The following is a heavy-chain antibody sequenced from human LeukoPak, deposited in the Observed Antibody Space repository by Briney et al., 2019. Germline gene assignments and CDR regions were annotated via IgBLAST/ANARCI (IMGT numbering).Heavy chain of an antibody. Sequence: GASVKVSCKASGYTFTSYDINWVRQATGQGLEWMGWMNPNSGNTGYAQKFQGRVTMTRNTSIGTAYMELSSLRSEDMAVYYCARSPLSSSWYYFDYWGQGTLVTVSS. D-gene: IGHD6-13*01. J-gene: IGHJ4*02. CDR3: ARSPLSSSWYYFDY. V-gene: IGHV1-8*01. CDR2: MNPNSGNT. CDR1: GYTFTSYD.